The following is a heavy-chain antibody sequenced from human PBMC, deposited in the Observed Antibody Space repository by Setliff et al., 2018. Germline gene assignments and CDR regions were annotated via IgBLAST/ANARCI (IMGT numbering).Heavy chain of an antibody. CDR2: IYSGGTT. Sequence: PGGSLRLSCAASGFTVSSYYMIWVRQAPGKGLEWVSVIYSGGTTYYGDSVKGRFTISRDNSKNTVYLQMNSLRAEDTAVYYCVKERIVTRYFDYWGQGTLVTVSS. CDR1: GFTVSSYY. D-gene: IGHD4-4*01. CDR3: VKERIVTRYFDY. V-gene: IGHV3-53*05. J-gene: IGHJ4*02.